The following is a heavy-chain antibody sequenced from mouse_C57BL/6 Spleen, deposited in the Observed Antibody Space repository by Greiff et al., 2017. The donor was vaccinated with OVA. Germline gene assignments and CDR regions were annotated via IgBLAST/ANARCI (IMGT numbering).Heavy chain of an antibody. CDR3: ARAVTTVVAQPLYAMDY. J-gene: IGHJ4*01. CDR2: IYPGDGDT. V-gene: IGHV1-82*01. Sequence: VKLMESGPELVKPGASVKISCKASGYAFSSSWMNWVKQRPGKGLEWIGRIYPGDGDTNYNGKFKGKATLTADKSYSTAYMQLSSLTSEDSAVYFCARAVTTVVAQPLYAMDYWGQGTSVTVSS. CDR1: GYAFSSSW. D-gene: IGHD1-1*01.